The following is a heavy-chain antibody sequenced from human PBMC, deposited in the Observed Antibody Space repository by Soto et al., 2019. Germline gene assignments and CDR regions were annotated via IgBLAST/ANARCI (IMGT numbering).Heavy chain of an antibody. D-gene: IGHD2-2*01. CDR3: ARVGRGFCSSARCYTDGFDL. V-gene: IGHV3-48*02. Sequence: QLVESGGGLVQRGGSLRLSCAASGFTFSLYPMNWVRQAPGKGLEWLSYISPSNTTIYYADSVKGRFTISRDNAKDSLDLQMNGLRDDDTAVYYCARVGRGFCSSARCYTDGFDLWGQGTVVTVST. CDR2: ISPSNTTI. CDR1: GFTFSLYP. J-gene: IGHJ3*01.